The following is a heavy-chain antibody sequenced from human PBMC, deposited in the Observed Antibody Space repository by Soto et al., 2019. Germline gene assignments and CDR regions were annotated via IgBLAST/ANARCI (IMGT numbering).Heavy chain of an antibody. CDR2: IYYSGSS. J-gene: IGHJ6*02. D-gene: IGHD4-17*01. CDR1: GGSVSGGSYY. Sequence: PSETLSLTCTVSGGSVSGGSYYWNWIRQPPGKGLEWIGYIYYSGSSNYNPSLKSRVTISIDTSKNQFSLKLSSVTAADTAVYYCASDVDFGGEDVWAQGTTVPGSS. CDR3: ASDVDFGGEDV. V-gene: IGHV4-61*01.